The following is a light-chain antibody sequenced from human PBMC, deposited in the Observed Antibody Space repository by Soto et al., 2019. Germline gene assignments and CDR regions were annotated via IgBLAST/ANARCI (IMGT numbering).Light chain of an antibody. V-gene: IGKV1-5*03. CDR1: QSISNW. Sequence: DIQMTQSPSTLSASVGDRVTITCRASQSISNWLAWYQQKPGKAPKILIYKASSLESGVPSRFSGSGSETEFTLTFSSLQPDDFATYYCQQYNSYRWTFGQGTKVEIK. J-gene: IGKJ1*01. CDR3: QQYNSYRWT. CDR2: KAS.